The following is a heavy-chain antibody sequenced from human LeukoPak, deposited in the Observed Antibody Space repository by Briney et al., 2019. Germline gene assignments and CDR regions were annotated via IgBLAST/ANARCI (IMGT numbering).Heavy chain of an antibody. CDR3: ARWRSGWYYFDY. Sequence: GASVKVSCKASGGTFSSYAISWVRQAPGQGLEWMGGIIPIFGTANYAQKFQGRVTITADESTSTAYMELSSLRSEDTAVYYCARWRSGWYYFDYWGQGTLVTVSS. CDR1: GGTFSSYA. J-gene: IGHJ4*02. D-gene: IGHD6-19*01. V-gene: IGHV1-69*01. CDR2: IIPIFGTA.